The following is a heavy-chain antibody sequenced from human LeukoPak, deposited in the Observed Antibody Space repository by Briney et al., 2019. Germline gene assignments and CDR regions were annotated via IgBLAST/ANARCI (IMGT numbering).Heavy chain of an antibody. CDR1: GFTFSSYA. Sequence: PGGSLRLSCAASGFTFSSYAMHWVRQAPGKGLGWVAVMSYDGSNKYYADSVKGRFTISRDNSKNTLYLQMNSLRAEDTAVYYCARDGGDHWGQGTLVTVSS. V-gene: IGHV3-30*04. CDR3: ARDGGDH. J-gene: IGHJ4*02. CDR2: MSYDGSNK. D-gene: IGHD3-16*01.